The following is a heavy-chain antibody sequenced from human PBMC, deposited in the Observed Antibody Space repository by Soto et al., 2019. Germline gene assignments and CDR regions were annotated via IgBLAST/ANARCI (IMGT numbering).Heavy chain of an antibody. CDR1: GGSISSYY. CDR3: AREADHYGSGDYYYGMDV. Sequence: PSETLSLTCTVSGGSISSYYWSWIRQPPGKGLEWIGYIYYSGSTYYNPSLKSRVTISVDTSKNQFSLKLSSVTAADTAVYYCAREADHYGSGDYYYGMDVWGQGTTVTVSS. J-gene: IGHJ6*02. D-gene: IGHD3-10*01. CDR2: IYYSGST. V-gene: IGHV4-30-4*08.